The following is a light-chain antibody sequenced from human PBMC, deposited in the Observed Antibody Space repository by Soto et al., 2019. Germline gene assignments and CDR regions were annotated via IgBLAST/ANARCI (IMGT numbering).Light chain of an antibody. V-gene: IGKV3-20*01. Sequence: EIVFTQSPGSLSLSTGERATLSCSASQSVSNSYLAWYQQKPGQAPRLLIYGASSRATGIPDRFSGSGSGTDFTLTISRLEPEDFAVYYCQQYGSSPPWTFGQGTKVDIK. CDR2: GAS. J-gene: IGKJ1*01. CDR3: QQYGSSPPWT. CDR1: QSVSNSY.